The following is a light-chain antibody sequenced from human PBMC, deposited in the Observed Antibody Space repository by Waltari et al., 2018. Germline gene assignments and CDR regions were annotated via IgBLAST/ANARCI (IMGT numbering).Light chain of an antibody. CDR1: QSVARY. CDR3: QQRGNSPTT. CDR2: DAS. Sequence: EIVLTQSPATLSLSQGVIATFSCRASQSVARYLAWYQQKPGQAPSLLIYDASNRATGIPARFSGSGSGTDFTLTISGLEPDDFAVYFCQQRGNSPTTFGQGTRLEI. J-gene: IGKJ5*01. V-gene: IGKV3-11*01.